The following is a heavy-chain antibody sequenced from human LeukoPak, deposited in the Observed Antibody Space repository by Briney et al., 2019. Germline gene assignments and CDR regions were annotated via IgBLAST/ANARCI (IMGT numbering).Heavy chain of an antibody. V-gene: IGHV4-59*08. J-gene: IGHJ4*02. CDR1: GGSISSYY. CDR3: ARHGLNTRQLYYYDSSGYYYDY. Sequence: SPSETLSLTCTVSGGSISSYYWSWIRQPPGKGLEWIGYIYYSGSTNYNPSLKSRVTISVGTSKNQFSLKLSSVTAADTAVYYCARHGLNTRQLYYYDSSGYYYDYWGQGTLVTVSS. CDR2: IYYSGST. D-gene: IGHD3-22*01.